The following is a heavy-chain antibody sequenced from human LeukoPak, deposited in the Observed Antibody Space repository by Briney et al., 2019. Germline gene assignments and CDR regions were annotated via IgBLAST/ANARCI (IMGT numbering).Heavy chain of an antibody. CDR3: ARGFAYYDFWSGPELYYYYMDV. D-gene: IGHD3-3*01. CDR2: IIPIFGTA. J-gene: IGHJ6*03. CDR1: GGTFSSYA. V-gene: IGHV1-69*13. Sequence: SVKVSCKASGGTFSSYAISWVRQAPGQGLEWMGGIIPIFGTANYAQKFQGRVTITADESTSTAYMELSSLRSEDTAVYYCARGFAYYDFWSGPELYYYYMDVWGKGTTVTVSS.